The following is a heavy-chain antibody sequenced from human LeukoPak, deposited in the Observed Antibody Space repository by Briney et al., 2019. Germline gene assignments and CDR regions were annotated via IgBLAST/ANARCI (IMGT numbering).Heavy chain of an antibody. CDR3: ARILGLNWGSKAFDI. J-gene: IGHJ3*02. CDR1: GGSFSGYY. V-gene: IGHV4-34*01. Sequence: SETLSLTCAVYGGSFSGYYWSWIRQPPGKGLEWIGEINHSGSTNYNPSLKSRVTISVDTSKNQFSLKLSSVTAADTAVYYCARILGLNWGSKAFDIWGQGTMVTVSS. D-gene: IGHD7-27*01. CDR2: INHSGST.